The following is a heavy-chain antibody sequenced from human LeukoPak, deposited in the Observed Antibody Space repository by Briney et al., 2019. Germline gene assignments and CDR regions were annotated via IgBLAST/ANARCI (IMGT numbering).Heavy chain of an antibody. J-gene: IGHJ4*02. Sequence: SETLSLXCIVSGGSITSGSFYWTWIRQPAGKGLEWIGRLHTSGSTNYNPSLKSRVAISVDTSENQFSLKLNSVTAADTAVYYCTRTGYSSGYVDYWGQGTLVTVSS. CDR1: GGSITSGSFY. CDR2: LHTSGST. V-gene: IGHV4-61*02. CDR3: TRTGYSSGYVDY. D-gene: IGHD5-18*01.